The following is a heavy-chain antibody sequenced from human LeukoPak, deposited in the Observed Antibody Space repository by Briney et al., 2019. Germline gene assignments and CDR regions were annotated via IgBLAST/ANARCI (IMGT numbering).Heavy chain of an antibody. CDR3: ARTRRGWAFDY. CDR2: IYTSGST. J-gene: IGHJ4*02. CDR1: GGSISSGSYF. D-gene: IGHD6-19*01. V-gene: IGHV4-61*02. Sequence: SETLSLTCTVSGGSISSGSYFWSWIRQPAGKGLEWIGRIYTSGSTNYNPSLKSRVTISVDTSKNQFSLKLSSVTAADTAVYYCARTRRGWAFDYWGQGTLVTVSS.